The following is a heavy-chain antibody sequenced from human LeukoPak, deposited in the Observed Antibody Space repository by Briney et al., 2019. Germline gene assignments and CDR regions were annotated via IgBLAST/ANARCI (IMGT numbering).Heavy chain of an antibody. V-gene: IGHV3-48*01. D-gene: IGHD1-26*01. Sequence: LGGSLRLSCAASGFTFSPYSMNWVRQAPGKGLEWVSYISSSSSTIYYADSVKGRFTISRDNAKNSLYLQMSSLRAEDTAVYYCARDRWDALNYMDVWGKGTTVTVSS. CDR3: ARDRWDALNYMDV. J-gene: IGHJ6*03. CDR1: GFTFSPYS. CDR2: ISSSSSTI.